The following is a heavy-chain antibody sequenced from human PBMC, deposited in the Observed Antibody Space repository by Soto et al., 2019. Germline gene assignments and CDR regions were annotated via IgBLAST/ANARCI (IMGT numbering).Heavy chain of an antibody. CDR1: GYSFTKYG. CDR2: INPGNGDT. V-gene: IGHV1-3*01. CDR3: ARTDCSSTSCYNYYYYGMDV. J-gene: IGHJ6*02. Sequence: ASVKVSCKASGYSFTKYGLHWVRQAPGQRLEWMGWINPGNGDTKYSQKFQGRVTITRDTSATTAYMELSSLRSEDSAVFYCARTDCSSTSCYNYYYYGMDVWGQGTTVTVSS. D-gene: IGHD2-2*01.